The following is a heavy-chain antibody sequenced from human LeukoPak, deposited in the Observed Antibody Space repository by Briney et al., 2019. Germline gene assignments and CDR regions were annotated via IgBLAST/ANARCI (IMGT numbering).Heavy chain of an antibody. V-gene: IGHV4-59*01. CDR1: GGSISSYY. J-gene: IGHJ4*02. CDR3: ARARDYGGNYIDY. CDR2: IYYSGST. Sequence: SETLSLTCTASGGSISSYYWSWIRQPPGKGLEWIGYIYYSGSTNYNPSLKSRVTISVDTSKNQFSLKLSSVTAADTAVYYCARARDYGGNYIDYWGQGTLVTVSS. D-gene: IGHD4-23*01.